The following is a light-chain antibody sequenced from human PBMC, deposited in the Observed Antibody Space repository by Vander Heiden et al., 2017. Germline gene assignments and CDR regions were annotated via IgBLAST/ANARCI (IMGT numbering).Light chain of an antibody. CDR2: YNSDSAK. J-gene: IGLJ3*02. V-gene: IGLV5-45*01. CDR3: LIWHTSAWV. Sequence: QAVLTQPPSLSASPGASASLTCTLRSDINVGTYRIYWYQQKPGSPPQYLLRYNSDSAKQQGSGVPSRFSGSKDASANAGIFLISGLQSEDEADYYCLIWHTSAWVFGGGTKLTVL. CDR1: SDINVGTYR.